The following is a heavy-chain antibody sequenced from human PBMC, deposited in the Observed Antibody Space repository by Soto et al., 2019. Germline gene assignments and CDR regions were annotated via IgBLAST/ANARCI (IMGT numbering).Heavy chain of an antibody. J-gene: IGHJ5*02. CDR2: ISGSGSST. V-gene: IGHV3-23*01. D-gene: IGHD2-2*01. CDR1: GFTFSSYA. Sequence: EVQLLESGGGLVQPGGSLRLSCAASGFTFSSYAMSWVRQAPGKGLEWVSAISGSGSSTYYADSVKGRFAISRDNSKNTLYLQMNSLRAEDTAVYYCARGFGTSCYACWFDPWGQGTLDPVSS. CDR3: ARGFGTSCYACWFDP.